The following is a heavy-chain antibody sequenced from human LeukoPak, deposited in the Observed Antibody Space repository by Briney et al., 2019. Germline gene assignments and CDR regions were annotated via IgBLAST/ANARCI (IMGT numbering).Heavy chain of an antibody. D-gene: IGHD3-10*01. CDR1: GFTFDDYA. CDR3: AKDIIRDYGSGKYYYGMDV. V-gene: IGHV3-9*01. J-gene: IGHJ6*02. CDR2: ISWNSGSI. Sequence: GRSLRLSCAASGFTFDDYAMHWVRQAPGKGLEWVSGISWNSGSIGYADSVKGRFTISRDNAKNSLYLQMNSLRAEDTALYYCAKDIIRDYGSGKYYYGMDVWGQGTTVTVSS.